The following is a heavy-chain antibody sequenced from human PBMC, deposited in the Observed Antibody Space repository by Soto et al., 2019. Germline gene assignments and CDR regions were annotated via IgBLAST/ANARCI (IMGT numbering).Heavy chain of an antibody. Sequence: SETLSLTCAVYGGSFSGYYWSWIRQPPGKGLEWIGEINHSGSTNYNPSLKSRVTISVDTSKNQFSLKLSSVTAADTAVYYCARTSCSGGSCYSVYAFDIWGQGTMVTVS. J-gene: IGHJ3*02. CDR1: GGSFSGYY. CDR3: ARTSCSGGSCYSVYAFDI. CDR2: INHSGST. V-gene: IGHV4-34*01. D-gene: IGHD2-15*01.